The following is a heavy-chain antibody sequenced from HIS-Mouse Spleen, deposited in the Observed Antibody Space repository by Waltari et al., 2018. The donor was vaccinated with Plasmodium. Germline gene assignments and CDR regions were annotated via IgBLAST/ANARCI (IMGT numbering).Heavy chain of an antibody. CDR3: ARVLSIAAAGKDAFDI. D-gene: IGHD6-13*01. V-gene: IGHV1-69*04. CDR2: IIPILGIT. Sequence: QVQLVQSGAEVKKPGSSVKVSCKASVGTFSSYAISWVRQAPGQGLEWMGSIIPILGITNDAQNFQGRVTITADKSTGTAYMELSSLRSEDTAVYYCARVLSIAAAGKDAFDIWGQGTMVTVSS. CDR1: VGTFSSYA. J-gene: IGHJ3*02.